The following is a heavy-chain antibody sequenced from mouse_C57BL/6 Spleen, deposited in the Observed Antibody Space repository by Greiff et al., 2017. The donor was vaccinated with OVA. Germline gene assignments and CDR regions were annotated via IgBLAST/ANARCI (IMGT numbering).Heavy chain of an antibody. J-gene: IGHJ3*01. CDR3: ARSDDYGFAY. D-gene: IGHD2-4*01. CDR1: GYTFTSYW. V-gene: IGHV1-69*01. Sequence: QVQLQQSGAELVMPGASVKLSCKASGYTFTSYWMHWVKQRPGQGLEWIGEIDPSDSYTNYNQKFKGKSTLTVDKSSSTAYMQLSSLTSEDSAVYDCARSDDYGFAYWGQGTLVTVSA. CDR2: IDPSDSYT.